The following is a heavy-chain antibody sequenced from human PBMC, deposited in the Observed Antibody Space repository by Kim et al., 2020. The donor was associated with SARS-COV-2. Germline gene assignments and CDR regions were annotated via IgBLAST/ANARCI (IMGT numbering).Heavy chain of an antibody. J-gene: IGHJ4*02. Sequence: DSVSGRVAISRHESKHTLYLQMNRLRAEDTAVYYCAKNYYDSSGYLDYWGQGTLVTVSP. V-gene: IGHV3-30*02. CDR3: AKNYYDSSGYLDY. D-gene: IGHD3-22*01.